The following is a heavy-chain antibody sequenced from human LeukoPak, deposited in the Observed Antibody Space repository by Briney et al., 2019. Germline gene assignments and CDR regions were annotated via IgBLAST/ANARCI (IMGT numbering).Heavy chain of an antibody. J-gene: IGHJ4*02. D-gene: IGHD5-24*01. CDR3: ARTPRDGYNSPYFDY. V-gene: IGHV4-39*01. Sequence: PSETLSLTCTVSGGSIRSSYYYWGWIRQPPGKGLEWIGSIYDSGSTYYNPSLKSRVTISVDTSKNQFSLKLNSVTAADTAVYYCARTPRDGYNSPYFDYWGQGTLVTVSS. CDR2: IYDSGST. CDR1: GGSIRSSYYY.